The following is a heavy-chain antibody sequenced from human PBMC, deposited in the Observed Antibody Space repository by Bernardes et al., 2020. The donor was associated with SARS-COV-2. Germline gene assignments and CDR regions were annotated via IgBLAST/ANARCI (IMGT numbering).Heavy chain of an antibody. V-gene: IGHV3-20*04. CDR1: GFTFDDYG. Sequence: GVLRLSCAASGFTFDDYGMNWVRQVPGKGLEWVSGINWNGGSTAYADSVKGRFTISRDNAKNSLYLQMNSLRVEDTALYFCARGNPRYFDPPDYWGQGTLVTVSS. J-gene: IGHJ4*02. CDR3: ARGNPRYFDPPDY. D-gene: IGHD3-9*01. CDR2: INWNGGST.